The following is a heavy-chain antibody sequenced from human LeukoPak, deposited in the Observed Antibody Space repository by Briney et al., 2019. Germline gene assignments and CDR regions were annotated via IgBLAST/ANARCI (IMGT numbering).Heavy chain of an antibody. CDR1: GFTFSTYS. V-gene: IGHV3-48*04. CDR2: INSSGTI. J-gene: IGHJ4*02. Sequence: GGSLRLSCAASGFTFSTYSMNWVRQAPGKGLEWVSYINSSGTIYYADSVKGRFTISRDNAKNSLYLQMNSLRAEDTAVYYCARDQGNWNIDYWGQGTLVTVSS. D-gene: IGHD1/OR15-1a*01. CDR3: ARDQGNWNIDY.